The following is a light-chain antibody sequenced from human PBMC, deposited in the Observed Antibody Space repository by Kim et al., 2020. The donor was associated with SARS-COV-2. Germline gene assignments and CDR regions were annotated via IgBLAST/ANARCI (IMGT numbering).Light chain of an antibody. CDR1: QNVGSN. J-gene: IGKJ2*03. Sequence: EIVLTQSPGTLSLSPGERASLTCRASQNVGSNLAWYQQKAGQAPRLLIYGASTRATIIPARFSGSGSGTEFTLTISSLQSEDFAVYYCHQYNKWPLYSFGQGTKLEI. V-gene: IGKV3-15*01. CDR2: GAS. CDR3: HQYNKWPLYS.